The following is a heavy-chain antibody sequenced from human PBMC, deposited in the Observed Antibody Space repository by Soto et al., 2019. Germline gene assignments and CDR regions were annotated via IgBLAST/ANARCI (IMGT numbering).Heavy chain of an antibody. CDR1: GGSISSSNW. CDR2: IYHSGST. Sequence: TSETLSLTCAVSGGSISSSNWWSWVRQPPGKGLEWIGEIYHSGSTNYNPSLKSRVTISVDKSKNQFSLKLSSVTAADTAVYYCARERLERQQLVPVIDYWGQGTLVTVSS. D-gene: IGHD6-13*01. V-gene: IGHV4-4*02. J-gene: IGHJ4*02. CDR3: ARERLERQQLVPVIDY.